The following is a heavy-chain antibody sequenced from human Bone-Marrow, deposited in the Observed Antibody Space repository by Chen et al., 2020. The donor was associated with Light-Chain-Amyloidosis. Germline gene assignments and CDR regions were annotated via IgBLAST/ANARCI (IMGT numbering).Heavy chain of an antibody. CDR1: GYTFPNYW. Sequence: EVQLEQSGPEVIKPGESLKISCKGSGYTFPNYWIGWVRQMPGKGLEWMGVIYPDDSDARYSPSFEGQVTISADKSITTAYLQWRSLKASDTAMYYCARRRDGYNFDYWGQGTLVTDSS. CDR3: ARRRDGYNFDY. V-gene: IGHV5-51*01. J-gene: IGHJ4*02. CDR2: IYPDDSDA. D-gene: IGHD5-12*01.